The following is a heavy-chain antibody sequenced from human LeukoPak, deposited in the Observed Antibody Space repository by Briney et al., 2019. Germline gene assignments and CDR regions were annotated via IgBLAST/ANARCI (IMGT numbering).Heavy chain of an antibody. J-gene: IGHJ5*02. D-gene: IGHD6-13*01. CDR2: IYYSGNT. Sequence: PSETLSLTCTVSGGSISSSFYHWGWIRQPPGKGLEWIGSIYYSGNTYYNPSLKSRVTISVDTSKNQFSLRLTSVTAADTAAYYCASELAAAANGFDPWGQGTLVTVSS. CDR1: GGSISSSFYH. CDR3: ASELAAAANGFDP. V-gene: IGHV4-39*01.